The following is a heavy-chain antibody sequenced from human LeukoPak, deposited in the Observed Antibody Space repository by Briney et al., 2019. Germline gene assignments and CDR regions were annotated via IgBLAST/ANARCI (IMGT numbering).Heavy chain of an antibody. CDR2: INPNSGGT. CDR3: ARVGRTGTTRWFDP. V-gene: IGHV1-2*02. D-gene: IGHD1-1*01. J-gene: IGHJ5*02. Sequence: GASVKVSCKASGYTFTGYYMHLVRQAPGQGLEWMGWINPNSGGTNYAQKFQGRVTMTRDTSIRTAYMELSRLRSDATAVHYCARVGRTGTTRWFDPWGQGTLVTVSS. CDR1: GYTFTGYY.